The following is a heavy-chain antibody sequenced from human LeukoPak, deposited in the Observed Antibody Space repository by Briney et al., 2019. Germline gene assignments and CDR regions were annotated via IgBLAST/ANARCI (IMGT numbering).Heavy chain of an antibody. CDR1: AFSIRGHN. J-gene: IGHJ3*02. Sequence: GGSLSLSCAASAFSIRGHNMHWVRQATGKGLEWVSFIQHDGSTKWYVDSVKGRFIISRDNSKNTLYLQMNSLRIEDTAVYYCAKYLGSGRYALDISGQGTTVTVSS. CDR3: AKYLGSGRYALDI. D-gene: IGHD3-10*01. CDR2: IQHDGSTK. V-gene: IGHV3-30*02.